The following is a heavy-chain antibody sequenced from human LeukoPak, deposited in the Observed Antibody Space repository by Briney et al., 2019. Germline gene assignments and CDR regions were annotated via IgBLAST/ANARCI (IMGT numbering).Heavy chain of an antibody. J-gene: IGHJ4*02. CDR3: AKRMSKVNKLFYF. CDR2: IRYDGSNQ. D-gene: IGHD4-11*01. Sequence: GGSLRLSCAASGFTFSSYGMHWVRQAPGKGLEWVAVIRYDGSNQYYADSVKGRFTISRDNSKNTLYLQMNSLRAEDTAVYYWAKRMSKVNKLFYFWGQGTLVRGSS. CDR1: GFTFSSYG. V-gene: IGHV3-30*02.